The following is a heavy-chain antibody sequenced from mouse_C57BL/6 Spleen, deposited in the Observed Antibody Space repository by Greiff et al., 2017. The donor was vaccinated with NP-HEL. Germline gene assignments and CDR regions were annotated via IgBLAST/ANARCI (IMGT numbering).Heavy chain of an antibody. V-gene: IGHV1-55*01. CDR2: IYPGSGST. Sequence: VQLQQPGAELVKPGASVKMSCKASGYTFPSYWQTWVTQRPGNGLEWIGDIYPGSGSTNYNEKFKSKATMPVATSSSTAYIQLISLTSEDSSVYYCARLRFDGYYYFDYWGQGTTLTVSS. CDR3: ARLRFDGYYYFDY. J-gene: IGHJ2*01. D-gene: IGHD2-3*01. CDR1: GYTFPSYW.